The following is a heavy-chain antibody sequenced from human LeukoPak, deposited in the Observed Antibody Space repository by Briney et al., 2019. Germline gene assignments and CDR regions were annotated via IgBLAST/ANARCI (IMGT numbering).Heavy chain of an antibody. V-gene: IGHV3-33*06. Sequence: RSLRLSCAASGFTFSSYGMHWVRQAPGKGLECVAVIWYDGSNKYYADSVKGRFTISRDNSKNTLYLQMNSLRAEDTAVYYCAKGSLVGATTPFDYWGQGTLVTVSS. CDR2: IWYDGSNK. CDR1: GFTFSSYG. CDR3: AKGSLVGATTPFDY. D-gene: IGHD1-26*01. J-gene: IGHJ4*02.